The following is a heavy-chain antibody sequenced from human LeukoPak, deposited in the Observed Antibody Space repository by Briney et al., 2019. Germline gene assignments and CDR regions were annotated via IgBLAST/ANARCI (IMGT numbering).Heavy chain of an antibody. CDR1: GGSFSGYY. J-gene: IGHJ4*02. CDR2: IYHSGST. V-gene: IGHV4-34*01. D-gene: IGHD2-2*01. Sequence: SETLSLTCAVYGGSFSGYYWSWIRQPPGKGLEWIGEIYHSGSTNYNPSLKSRVTISVDKSKNQFSLKLSSVTAADTAVYYCARSAQPLQTLDYWGQGTLVTVSS. CDR3: ARSAQPLQTLDY.